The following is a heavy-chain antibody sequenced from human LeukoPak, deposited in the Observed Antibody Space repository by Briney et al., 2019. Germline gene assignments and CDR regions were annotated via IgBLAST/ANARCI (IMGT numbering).Heavy chain of an antibody. V-gene: IGHV4-31*03. CDR1: GGSISSGGYY. CDR3: ASSRSAEYFQH. CDR2: IYYSGST. Sequence: SRTLSLTCTVSGGSISSGGYYWSWIRQHPGKGLEWIGYIYYSGSTYYNPSLKSRVTISVDTSKNQFSLKLSSVTTADTAVYYCASSRSAEYFQHWGQGTLVTVSS. J-gene: IGHJ1*01.